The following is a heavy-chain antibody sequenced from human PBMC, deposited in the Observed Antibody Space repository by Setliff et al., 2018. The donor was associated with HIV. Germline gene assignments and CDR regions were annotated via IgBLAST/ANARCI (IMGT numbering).Heavy chain of an antibody. V-gene: IGHV1-18*01. CDR1: GGSFDMHT. Sequence: GASVKVSCKTSGGSFDMHTISWVRQAPGQGLEWMGWISAYNGNTNDAQKLQGRVTMTTDTSTSTAYMELRSLRSDDTAVYYCARDDGGYNYAEAFDVWGQGTMVTVSS. CDR3: ARDDGGYNYAEAFDV. CDR2: ISAYNGNT. J-gene: IGHJ3*01. D-gene: IGHD3-16*01.